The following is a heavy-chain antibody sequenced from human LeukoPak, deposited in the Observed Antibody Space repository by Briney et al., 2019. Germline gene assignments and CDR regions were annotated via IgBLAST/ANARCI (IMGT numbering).Heavy chain of an antibody. CDR1: GFTFSSYA. V-gene: IGHV3-23*01. Sequence: GGSLRLSCAASGFTFSSYAMNWVRQAPGKGLEWVSSFSSGAGSTYYADSVRGRFTISRDISKNTLYLQMNSLRADDTAIYYCARTADSSDWSYFDYWGQGTLVTVSS. D-gene: IGHD6-19*01. J-gene: IGHJ4*02. CDR3: ARTADSSDWSYFDY. CDR2: FSSGAGST.